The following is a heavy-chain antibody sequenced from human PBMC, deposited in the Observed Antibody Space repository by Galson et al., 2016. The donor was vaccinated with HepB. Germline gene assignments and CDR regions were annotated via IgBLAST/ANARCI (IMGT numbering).Heavy chain of an antibody. CDR1: GYIFTNYA. D-gene: IGHD3-3*01. J-gene: IGHJ4*02. Sequence: SVKVSCKASGYIFTNYAMHWVRQAPGHRPEWMGWINAGNGNTKYSQKFQGRVSITRDTFASTAYMEVSSLRSEDTAVYYCTRGVGWLWFFDYWGQGTLVTVSS. CDR3: TRGVGWLWFFDY. CDR2: INAGNGNT. V-gene: IGHV1-3*01.